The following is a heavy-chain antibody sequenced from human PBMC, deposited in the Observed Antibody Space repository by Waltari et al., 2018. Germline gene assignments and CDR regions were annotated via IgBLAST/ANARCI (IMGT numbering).Heavy chain of an antibody. J-gene: IGHJ1*01. V-gene: IGHV4-34*02. CDR2: NNLGDIT. CDR3: VTGPRDKWVGRYSGEFFHH. D-gene: IGHD3-9*01. CDR1: GVSLTDYY. Sequence: QVQLQQWGAGLVRPSETLSLTCDVYGVSLTDYYWTWIRQSPGKGLEWFGENNLGDITYYNPALENRVTILLDKSKNQFSRRLDSGTAADTAVYYCVTGPRDKWVGRYSGEFFHHWGPGTLVTVSS.